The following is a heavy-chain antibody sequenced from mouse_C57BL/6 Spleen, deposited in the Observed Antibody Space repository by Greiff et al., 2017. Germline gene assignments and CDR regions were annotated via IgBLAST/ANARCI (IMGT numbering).Heavy chain of an antibody. CDR1: GFSLTSYA. CDR2: IWTGGGT. CDR3: ARSPLSNWESGYFDY. Sequence: QVQLKESGPGLVAPSQSLSITCTVSGFSLTSYAISWVRQPPGKGLEWLGVIWTGGGTNYNSALKSRLSISKDNSKSQVFLKMNILQPDGTARYYCARSPLSNWESGYFDYWGQGTTLTVSS. J-gene: IGHJ2*01. D-gene: IGHD4-1*01. V-gene: IGHV2-9-1*01.